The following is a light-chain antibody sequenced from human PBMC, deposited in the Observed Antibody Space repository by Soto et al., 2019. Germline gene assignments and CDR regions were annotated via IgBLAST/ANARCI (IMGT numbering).Light chain of an antibody. CDR1: QSISSY. Sequence: DIPITHSPSSLSASVGDIVTLPCRASQSISSYLNWYQQKPGKAPKLLIYAASSLQSGVPSRFSGSGSGTDFTLTISRLEPEDFAVYYCQQYGSSPLTFGPGTKVDIK. V-gene: IGKV1-39*01. CDR2: AAS. J-gene: IGKJ3*01. CDR3: QQYGSSPLT.